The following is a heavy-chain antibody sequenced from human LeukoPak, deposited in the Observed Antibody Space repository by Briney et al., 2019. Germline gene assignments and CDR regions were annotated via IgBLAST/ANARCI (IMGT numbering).Heavy chain of an antibody. CDR2: IYYSGST. V-gene: IGHV4-59*01. J-gene: IGHJ4*02. Sequence: PSETLCLTCTVSGGSISSYYWSWIRQPPGKGLEWIGYIYYSGSTNYNPSLKSRVTISVDTSKNQFSLKLSSVTAADTDVYYCARVSLKHYGSGTFDYWGQGTLVTVSS. CDR3: ARVSLKHYGSGTFDY. CDR1: GGSISSYY. D-gene: IGHD3-10*01.